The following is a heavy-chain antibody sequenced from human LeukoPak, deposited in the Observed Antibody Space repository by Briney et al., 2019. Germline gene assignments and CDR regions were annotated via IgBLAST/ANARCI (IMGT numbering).Heavy chain of an antibody. CDR1: GGSFSGYY. J-gene: IGHJ6*03. Sequence: SETLSLTCAVYGGSFSGYYWSWIRQPPGKGLEWIGEINHSGSTNYNPSLKSRVTISVDTSKNQFSLKLSSVTAADTAVYYCARGRRLVPYYYYYYMDVWGKGTTVTISS. CDR2: INHSGST. V-gene: IGHV4-34*01. D-gene: IGHD6-6*01. CDR3: ARGRRLVPYYYYYYMDV.